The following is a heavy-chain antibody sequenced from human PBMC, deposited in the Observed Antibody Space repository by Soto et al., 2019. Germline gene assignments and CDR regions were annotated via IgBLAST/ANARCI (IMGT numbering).Heavy chain of an antibody. CDR3: ASAIDYDILTGYPAPPDY. J-gene: IGHJ4*02. D-gene: IGHD3-9*01. Sequence: EVLLVESGGGLVQPGGSLRLSCAASGFTFSSYDMHWVRQATGKGLEWVSAIGTAGDTYYPGSVKGRFTISRENAKNSLYLQMNSLRAGDTAVYYCASAIDYDILTGYPAPPDYWGQGTLVTVSS. CDR2: IGTAGDT. V-gene: IGHV3-13*04. CDR1: GFTFSSYD.